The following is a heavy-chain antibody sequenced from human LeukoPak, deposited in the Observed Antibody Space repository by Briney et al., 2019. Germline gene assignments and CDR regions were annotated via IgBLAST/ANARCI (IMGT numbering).Heavy chain of an antibody. CDR1: GFTFSDYY. CDR2: ISSSSSYT. D-gene: IGHD1-20*01. V-gene: IGHV3-11*05. CDR3: ARGNSITGTTPLDYFDY. Sequence: PGGSLRLSCAASGFTFSDYYMSWIRQAPGKGLEWVSYISSSSSYTNYAGSVKGRFTISRDNAKNSLYLQMNSLRAEDTAVYYCARGNSITGTTPLDYFDYWGQGTLVTVSS. J-gene: IGHJ4*02.